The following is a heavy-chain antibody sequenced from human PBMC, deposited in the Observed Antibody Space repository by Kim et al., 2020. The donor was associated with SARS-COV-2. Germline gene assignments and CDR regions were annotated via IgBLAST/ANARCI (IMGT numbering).Heavy chain of an antibody. D-gene: IGHD2-2*01. CDR3: ARDLGFDIVVVPAAQGAFDI. CDR1: GYTFTSYG. J-gene: IGHJ3*02. Sequence: ASVKVSCKASGYTFTSYGISWVRQAPGQGLEWMGWISAYNGNTNYAQKLQGRVTMTTDTSTSTAYMELRSLRSDDTAVYYCARDLGFDIVVVPAAQGAFDIWGQGTMVTVSS. V-gene: IGHV1-18*01. CDR2: ISAYNGNT.